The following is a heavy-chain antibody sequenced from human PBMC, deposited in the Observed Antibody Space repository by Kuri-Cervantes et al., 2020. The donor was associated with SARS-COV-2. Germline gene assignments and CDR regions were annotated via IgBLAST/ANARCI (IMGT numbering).Heavy chain of an antibody. CDR3: ARGSSSHRPFDY. V-gene: IGHV4-39*01. Sequence: SGPTLVKPTETLTLTCTVSGFSLSNARMGVSWIRQPPGKALEWIGSIYYSGSTYYNPSLKSRVTISVDTSKNQFSLKLSSVTAADTAVYYCARGSSSHRPFDYWGQGTLVTVSS. J-gene: IGHJ4*02. CDR1: GFSLSNARMG. CDR2: IYYSGST. D-gene: IGHD6-6*01.